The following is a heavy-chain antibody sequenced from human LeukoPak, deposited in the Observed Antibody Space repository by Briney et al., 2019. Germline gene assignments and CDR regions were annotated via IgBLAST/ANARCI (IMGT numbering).Heavy chain of an antibody. V-gene: IGHV1-18*01. CDR3: ARDYYGDFEAEDAFDI. Sequence: GASVKVSCKASGYTFTSYGISWVRQAPGQGLDWMGWISAYNGNTNYAQKLQGRVTMTTDTSTSTAYMELRSLRSDDTAVYYCARDYYGDFEAEDAFDIWGQGTMVTVSS. J-gene: IGHJ3*02. D-gene: IGHD4-17*01. CDR2: ISAYNGNT. CDR1: GYTFTSYG.